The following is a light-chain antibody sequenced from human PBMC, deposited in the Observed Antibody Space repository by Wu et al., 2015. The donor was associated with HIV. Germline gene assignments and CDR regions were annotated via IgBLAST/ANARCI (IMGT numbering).Light chain of an antibody. Sequence: PGERATLSCRASQSVSSSYIAWYQQKPGQAPRLLIYGASNRATGVPERFSGRGFGTDFSLIISSLEPEDFAVYFCHQSGSSPLTFGQGTRVEIK. CDR2: GAS. J-gene: IGKJ1*01. CDR3: HQSGSSPLT. V-gene: IGKV3-20*01. CDR1: QSVSSSY.